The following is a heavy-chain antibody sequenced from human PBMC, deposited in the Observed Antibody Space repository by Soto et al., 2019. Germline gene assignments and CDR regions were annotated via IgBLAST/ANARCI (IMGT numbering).Heavy chain of an antibody. CDR3: ASMVRGVRNYYYYYYYMDV. Sequence: QVQLVESGGGLVKPGGSLRLSCAASGFTFSDYYMSWIRQAPGKGLEWVSYISSSGSTIYHADSVKGRFTIPRDNTKNSLNLHMNSMRAEDTAVYYCASMVRGVRNYYYYYYYMDVWGKGTTVTVSS. J-gene: IGHJ6*03. CDR2: ISSSGSTI. CDR1: GFTFSDYY. V-gene: IGHV3-11*01. D-gene: IGHD3-10*01.